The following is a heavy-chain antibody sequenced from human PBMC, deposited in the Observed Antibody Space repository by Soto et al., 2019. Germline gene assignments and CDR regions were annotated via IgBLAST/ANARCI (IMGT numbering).Heavy chain of an antibody. CDR2: ISSSSSYI. CDR1: GFTFSSYS. Sequence: PGGSLRLSCAASGFTFSSYSMNWVRQAPGKGLEWVSSISSSSSYIYYADSVKGRFTISRDNAKNSLYLQMNSLRAEDTAVYYCALSYDFWSSPPYYFDYWGQGPLLTVSS. CDR3: ALSYDFWSSPPYYFDY. J-gene: IGHJ4*02. D-gene: IGHD3-3*01. V-gene: IGHV3-21*01.